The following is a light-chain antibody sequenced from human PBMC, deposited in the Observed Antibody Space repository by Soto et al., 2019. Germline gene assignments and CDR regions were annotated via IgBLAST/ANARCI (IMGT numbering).Light chain of an antibody. CDR2: AAS. CDR1: QSISSY. CDR3: QQSYSTLSA. Sequence: DIQMTQSPSSLSASVGDRVTITCRASQSISSYLNWYQQKPGKAPQLLIYAASSLQSRVPSRFSGSGSGRDFTLTISSLQTEDFATYDCQQSYSTLSAFGGGTKVEVK. J-gene: IGKJ4*01. V-gene: IGKV1-39*01.